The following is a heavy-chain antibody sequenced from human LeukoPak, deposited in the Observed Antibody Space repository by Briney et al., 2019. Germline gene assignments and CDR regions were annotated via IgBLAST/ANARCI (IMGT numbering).Heavy chain of an antibody. V-gene: IGHV3-7*01. CDR2: IKQDGSEK. CDR3: AREGTNDAFGI. J-gene: IGHJ3*02. CDR1: GFTFNSYW. Sequence: TGGSLRLSCAASGFTFNSYWMSWVRQAPGKGLEWVANIKQDGSEKYYVDSVKGRFTISRDNAKNSLYLQMNSLRAEDTAVYYCAREGTNDAFGIWGQGTMVTVSS.